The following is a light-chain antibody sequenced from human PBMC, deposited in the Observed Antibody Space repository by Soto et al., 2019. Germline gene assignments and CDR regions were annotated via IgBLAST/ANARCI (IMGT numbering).Light chain of an antibody. CDR2: AAS. CDR3: QQYNDSFPYT. Sequence: DIQMTQSPSTLSASVGDRVTITCRASQSISRWLAWYQQKPGTAPKLLIYAASTLESGVPSRFSGFRSGTEFTLSVSSLQPDDFATYYCQQYNDSFPYTFGQGTKVDIK. V-gene: IGKV1-5*03. J-gene: IGKJ2*01. CDR1: QSISRW.